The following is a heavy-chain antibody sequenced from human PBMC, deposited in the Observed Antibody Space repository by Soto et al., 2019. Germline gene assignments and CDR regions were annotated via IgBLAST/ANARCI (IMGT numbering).Heavy chain of an antibody. CDR3: ARDGSWAMVRGVIRVEVRGFDI. CDR1: GFTFSSYW. Sequence: GGSLRLSCAASGFTFSSYWMSWVRQAPGKGLEWVANIKQDGSEKYYVDSVKGRFTISRDNAKNSLYLQMNSLRAEDTAVYYCARDGSWAMVRGVIRVEVRGFDIWGQGTMVTVSS. CDR2: IKQDGSEK. D-gene: IGHD3-10*01. V-gene: IGHV3-7*01. J-gene: IGHJ3*02.